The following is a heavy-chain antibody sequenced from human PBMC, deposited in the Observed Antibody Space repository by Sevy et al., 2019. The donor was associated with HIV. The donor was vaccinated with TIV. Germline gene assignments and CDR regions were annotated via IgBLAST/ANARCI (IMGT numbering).Heavy chain of an antibody. J-gene: IGHJ4*02. Sequence: GGSLRLSCAASGFTFSDYYMSWIRQAPGKGLEWVSYISSSSSYTNYADSVKGRFTISRDNAKNSLYLQMNSLRAEDTAGYDCARVRIAAAGREGGYYFDYWGQGTLVTVSS. CDR2: ISSSSSYT. D-gene: IGHD6-13*01. CDR1: GFTFSDYY. V-gene: IGHV3-11*06. CDR3: ARVRIAAAGREGGYYFDY.